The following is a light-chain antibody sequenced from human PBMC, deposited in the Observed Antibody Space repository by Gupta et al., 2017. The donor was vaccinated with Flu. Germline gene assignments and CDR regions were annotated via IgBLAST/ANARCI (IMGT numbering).Light chain of an antibody. Sequence: RVTISCSGGNSNIGINYVYSYQQLPGAAPKLLIYRSNPRPSGVPDRFSGSKSGTSASLAISGLLSEDEADYYCAAWDDSLSGVVFGGGTKLTVL. V-gene: IGLV1-47*01. CDR3: AAWDDSLSGVV. J-gene: IGLJ2*01. CDR1: NSNIGINY. CDR2: RSN.